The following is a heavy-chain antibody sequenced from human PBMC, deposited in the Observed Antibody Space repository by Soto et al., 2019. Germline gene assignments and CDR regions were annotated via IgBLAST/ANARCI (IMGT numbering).Heavy chain of an antibody. V-gene: IGHV1-69*01. CDR2: IIPISGTA. CDR1: GGTFSSYA. D-gene: IGHD2-2*01. J-gene: IGHJ6*02. CDR3: ARSQGSSTSLEIYYYYYYGMDA. Sequence: QVQLVQSGAEVKKPGSSVKVSCKASGGTFSSYAISWVRQAPGQGLEWMGGIIPISGTANYAQKLQGRVTITADESKSTAYMELSSLRSEDTAVYYCARSQGSSTSLEIYYYYYYGMDAWGQGTTVTVSS.